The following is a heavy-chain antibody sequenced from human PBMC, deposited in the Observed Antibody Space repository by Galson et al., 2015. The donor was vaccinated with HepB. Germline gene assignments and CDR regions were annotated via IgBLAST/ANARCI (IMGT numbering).Heavy chain of an antibody. CDR2: ISGNGGST. CDR1: GFTFSSYA. D-gene: IGHD6-13*01. J-gene: IGHJ4*02. Sequence: SLRLSCAASGFTFSSYAMHWVRQAPGKGLEYVSAISGNGGSTYYADSVKGRFTISRDNSKNTLYLRMSSLRAEDTAVYYCVKAFGAAAGTRYYFDYWGQGTLVTVSS. CDR3: VKAFGAAAGTRYYFDY. V-gene: IGHV3-64D*06.